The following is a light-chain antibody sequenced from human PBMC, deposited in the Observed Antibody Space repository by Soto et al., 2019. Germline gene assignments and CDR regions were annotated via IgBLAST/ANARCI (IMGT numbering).Light chain of an antibody. CDR3: QKYDSAPLS. CDR1: QGISNN. Sequence: DLQLPQSPSSLSASVGDRVTITCRASQGISNNLAWYQQKPGKVPRLLIYGASTLQSGAPSRFSGSGSVTDFTLTISSLQPEDVATYYCQKYDSAPLSFGQGTKV. CDR2: GAS. J-gene: IGKJ1*01. V-gene: IGKV1-27*01.